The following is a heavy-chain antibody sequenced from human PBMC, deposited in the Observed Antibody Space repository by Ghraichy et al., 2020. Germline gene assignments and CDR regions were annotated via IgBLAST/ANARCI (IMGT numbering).Heavy chain of an antibody. D-gene: IGHD3-16*02. Sequence: ASVKVSCKASGYTFTSYGISWVRQAPGQGLEWMGWISAYNGNTNYAQKLQGRVTMTTDTSTSTAYMELRSLRSDDTAVYYCARDIVGARGRRLNPGYPNWFDPWGQGTLVTVSS. J-gene: IGHJ5*02. CDR3: ARDIVGARGRRLNPGYPNWFDP. V-gene: IGHV1-18*01. CDR2: ISAYNGNT. CDR1: GYTFTSYG.